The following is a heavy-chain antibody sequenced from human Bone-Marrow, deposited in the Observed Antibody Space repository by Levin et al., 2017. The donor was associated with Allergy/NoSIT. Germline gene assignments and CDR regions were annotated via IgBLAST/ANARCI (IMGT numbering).Heavy chain of an antibody. D-gene: IGHD3-10*01. Sequence: SQTLSLTCAVFGGSFSGYYWSWIRQPPGKGLEWIGEINHSGSSRYAPSLQSRVTISIDTSKTQVSLKLSSVTAADTAVYYCARGTYYFGSGESYNALRGIPWGQGTLVTVSS. CDR2: INHSGSS. CDR1: GGSFSGYY. J-gene: IGHJ4*02. CDR3: ARGTYYFGSGESYNALRGIP. V-gene: IGHV4-34*01.